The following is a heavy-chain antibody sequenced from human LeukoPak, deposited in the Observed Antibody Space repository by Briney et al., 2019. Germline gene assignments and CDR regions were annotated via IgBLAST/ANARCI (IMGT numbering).Heavy chain of an antibody. V-gene: IGHV1-18*01. CDR1: GYTFTGYG. Sequence: GASVKVSCKASGYTFTGYGISWVRQAPGQGLEWMGWISAYNGNTNYAQKLQGRVTMTTDTSTSTAYMELRSLRSDDTAVYYCAVLGYPGIAAAGTALPPPPWGQGTLVTVSS. CDR2: ISAYNGNT. CDR3: AVLGYPGIAAAGTALPPPP. D-gene: IGHD6-13*01. J-gene: IGHJ5*02.